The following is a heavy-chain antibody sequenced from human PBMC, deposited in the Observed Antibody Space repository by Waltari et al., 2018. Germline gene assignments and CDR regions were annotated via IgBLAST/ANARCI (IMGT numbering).Heavy chain of an antibody. Sequence: EVQLLESGGGWVQPGGSLGLSCAASGVIFNYFAITWVRLAPGTGLDWVAAITVSDDTFYADSVMGRFTVSRDTSKNTVYLQMNGLRAEDTAIYYCAKPFYNWDDPLHSWGQGTLVAVSS. V-gene: IGHV3-23*01. J-gene: IGHJ4*02. D-gene: IGHD1-20*01. CDR3: AKPFYNWDDPLHS. CDR2: ITVSDDT. CDR1: GVIFNYFA.